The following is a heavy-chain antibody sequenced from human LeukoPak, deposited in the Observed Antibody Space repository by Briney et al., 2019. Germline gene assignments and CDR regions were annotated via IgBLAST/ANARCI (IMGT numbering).Heavy chain of an antibody. CDR2: INPNSGGT. V-gene: IGHV1-2*02. J-gene: IGHJ5*02. Sequence: GASVRVSCKASGYTFTGYYMHWVRQAPGQGLEWMGWINPNSGGTNYAQKFQGRVTMTRDTSISTAYMELSRLRSDDTAVYYCARELEPVNWFDPWGQGTLVTVSS. D-gene: IGHD1-1*01. CDR1: GYTFTGYY. CDR3: ARELEPVNWFDP.